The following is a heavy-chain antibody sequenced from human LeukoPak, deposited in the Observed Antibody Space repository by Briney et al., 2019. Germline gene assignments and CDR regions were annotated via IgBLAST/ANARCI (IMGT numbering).Heavy chain of an antibody. D-gene: IGHD4-17*01. CDR1: GFTFSSYW. J-gene: IGHJ5*02. CDR3: AKDCSPYGALDGFDP. V-gene: IGHV3-7*03. CDR2: IKQDGSGK. Sequence: GGSLRLSCAASGFTFSSYWMSWVRQAPGKGLEWVANIKQDGSGKYYVDSVKGRFTISRDNSKNTLYLQMNSLRAEDTAVYYCAKDCSPYGALDGFDPWGQGTLVTVSS.